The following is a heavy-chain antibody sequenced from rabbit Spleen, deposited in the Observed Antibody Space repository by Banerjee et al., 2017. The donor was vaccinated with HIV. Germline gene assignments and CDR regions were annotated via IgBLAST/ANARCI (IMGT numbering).Heavy chain of an antibody. J-gene: IGHJ3*01. CDR2: IDPLFGIT. V-gene: IGHV1S7*01. CDR3: VRGDTTYAGFDL. CDR1: GFTLSNYY. Sequence: QLVEYGGDLVQPGGSLKLSCKASGFTLSNYYMNWVRQAPGKGLEWIGYIDPLFGITYYANWVNGRFSISRENAQNTVFLQMTSLTAADTATYFCVRGDTTYAGFDLWGQGTLVTVS. D-gene: IGHD6-1*01.